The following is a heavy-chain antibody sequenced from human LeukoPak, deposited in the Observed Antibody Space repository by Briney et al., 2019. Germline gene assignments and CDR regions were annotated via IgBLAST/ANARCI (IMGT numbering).Heavy chain of an antibody. J-gene: IGHJ6*02. Sequence: GGSLRLSCAAFGFTFSSYAMSWVRQAPGKGLEWVSAISGSGGSTYYADSVKGRFTISRDNSKNTLYLQMNSLRAEDTAVYYCAKGHTYYDFWSGYWKHYYYGMDVWGQGTTVTVSS. CDR1: GFTFSSYA. V-gene: IGHV3-23*01. CDR2: ISGSGGST. CDR3: AKGHTYYDFWSGYWKHYYYGMDV. D-gene: IGHD3-3*01.